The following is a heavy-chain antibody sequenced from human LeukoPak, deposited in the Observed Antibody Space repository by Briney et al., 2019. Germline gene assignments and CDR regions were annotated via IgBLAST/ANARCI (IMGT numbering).Heavy chain of an antibody. CDR1: GGSISSSSYY. Sequence: SETLSLTCTVSGGSISSSSYYWGWIRQPPGKGLEWIGSIYYSGSTYYNPSLKSRVTISVDTSKNQFSLKLSSVTAADTAVYYCARTLLLGHYSDYWGQGTLVTVSS. D-gene: IGHD2/OR15-2a*01. CDR3: ARTLLLGHYSDY. CDR2: IYYSGST. V-gene: IGHV4-39*07. J-gene: IGHJ4*02.